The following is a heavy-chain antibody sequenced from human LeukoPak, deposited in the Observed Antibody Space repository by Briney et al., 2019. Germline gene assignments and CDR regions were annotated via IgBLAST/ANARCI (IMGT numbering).Heavy chain of an antibody. V-gene: IGHV3-15*01. CDR2: IKSKTDGGTT. CDR3: TTATGSYGPFLFDY. Sequence: GGSLRLSCAASGFTFSNAWMSWVRQAPGKGLEWVGRIKSKTDGGTTVYAAPVKGRFTISRDDSKNTLYPQMNSLKTEDTAVYYCTTATGSYGPFLFDYWGQGTLVTVSS. CDR1: GFTFSNAW. J-gene: IGHJ4*02. D-gene: IGHD1-26*01.